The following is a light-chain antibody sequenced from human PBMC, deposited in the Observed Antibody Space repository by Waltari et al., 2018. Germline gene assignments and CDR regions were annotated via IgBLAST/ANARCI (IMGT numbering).Light chain of an antibody. Sequence: SYVLTQPPSVSVAPGRTARIPCGGNNIGTKTAHWYQQKPGQAPVMVVYDDIDRPSGIPEGFSGSNSGNTATLIINRVEAGDEADYYGQVWDIDSDPSVVFGGGTKLTVL. CDR3: QVWDIDSDPSVV. J-gene: IGLJ2*01. CDR2: DDI. V-gene: IGLV3-21*03. CDR1: NIGTKT.